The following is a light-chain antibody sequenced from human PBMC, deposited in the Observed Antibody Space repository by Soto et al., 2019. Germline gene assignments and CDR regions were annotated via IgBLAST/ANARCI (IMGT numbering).Light chain of an antibody. CDR2: TVS. CDR1: QDIRSS. J-gene: IGKJ4*01. Sequence: DIQLTQSPSVLSASVGARLTITCRASQDIRSSLAWYQQKPGKAPNLLINTVSTLQSGVPSRFSGSRSGTEFTLTISSLQPEDFATYYCQQFNSSPFTFGGGTKVQI. V-gene: IGKV1-9*01. CDR3: QQFNSSPFT.